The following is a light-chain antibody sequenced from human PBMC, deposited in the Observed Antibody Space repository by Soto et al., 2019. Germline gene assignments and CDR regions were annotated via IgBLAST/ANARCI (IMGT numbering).Light chain of an antibody. Sequence: EIVLTQSPATLSLSPGERGTLSCRASQSVSSFLAWYQQKPGQAPRLLIYDASNRATGVPARFSGSGSGTDFTLTISSLEPEDFAVSYCQQRSNWPRTFGQGTKLEIK. V-gene: IGKV3-11*01. CDR3: QQRSNWPRT. CDR2: DAS. CDR1: QSVSSF. J-gene: IGKJ2*01.